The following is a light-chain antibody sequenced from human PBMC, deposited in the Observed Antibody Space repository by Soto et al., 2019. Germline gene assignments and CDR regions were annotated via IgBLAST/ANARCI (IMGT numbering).Light chain of an antibody. Sequence: DIPMTQSPSTLSASVGDRVTITCRASQSISTWLTWYQQKPGRAPKVLIYKASSLQSGVPSRFSGSGSGTEFTLTISSLQPDDFATYYCQQYNTYSTFGQGTKVVIK. CDR3: QQYNTYST. V-gene: IGKV1-5*03. CDR1: QSISTW. CDR2: KAS. J-gene: IGKJ1*01.